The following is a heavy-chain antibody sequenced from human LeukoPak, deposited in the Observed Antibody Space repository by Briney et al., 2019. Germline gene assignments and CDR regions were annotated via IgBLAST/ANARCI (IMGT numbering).Heavy chain of an antibody. V-gene: IGHV1-18*01. CDR1: GYTFTSYG. D-gene: IGHD4-23*01. CDR2: ISAYNGNT. Sequence: GASVKVSCKASGYTFTSYGISWVRQAPGQGLEWMGWISAYNGNTNYAQKLQGRVTMTTDTSTSTAYMELRSLRSDDTAMYYCARPLLYGGKPTHDAFDIWGQGTMVTVSS. J-gene: IGHJ3*02. CDR3: ARPLLYGGKPTHDAFDI.